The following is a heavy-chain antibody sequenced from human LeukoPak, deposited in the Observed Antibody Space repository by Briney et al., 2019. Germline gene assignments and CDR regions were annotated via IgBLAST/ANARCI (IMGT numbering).Heavy chain of an antibody. CDR1: GFTFSSYS. CDR3: ARDAAAPYYYDSSGYSGGFY. J-gene: IGHJ4*02. V-gene: IGHV3-21*01. Sequence: GESLRLSCAASGFTFSSYSMNWVRQTPGKGLEWVSSISSSSSYIYYADSVKGRFTISRDNAKNSLYLQMNSLRAEDTAVYYCARDAAAPYYYDSSGYSGGFYWGQGTLVTVSS. D-gene: IGHD3-22*01. CDR2: ISSSSSYI.